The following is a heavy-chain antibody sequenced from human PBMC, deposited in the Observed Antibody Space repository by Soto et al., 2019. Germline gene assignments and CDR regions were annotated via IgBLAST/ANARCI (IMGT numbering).Heavy chain of an antibody. V-gene: IGHV5-10-1*01. CDR2: IDPSDSQT. Sequence: PGESLKISCKGSGYSFTSYWVSWVRQMPGKGLEWMGRIDPSDSQTYYSPSFRGHVTISATKSITTVFLQWSSLRASDTAMYYCARQIYDSDTGPNFQYYFESWGQGTPVTVSS. J-gene: IGHJ4*02. CDR1: GYSFTSYW. CDR3: ARQIYDSDTGPNFQYYFES. D-gene: IGHD3-22*01.